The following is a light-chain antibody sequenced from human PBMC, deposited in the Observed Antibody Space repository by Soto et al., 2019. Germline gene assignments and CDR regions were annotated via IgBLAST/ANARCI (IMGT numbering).Light chain of an antibody. Sequence: EIVLTQSPGTRSLSPGERATLSCRASQSVSSSYLAWYQQKPGQAPRILIYGASSRATGIPDRFSGSGSGTDFTLTISRLEPEDFAVYYCQQYGSSPTWTFGQGTKVEIK. CDR2: GAS. J-gene: IGKJ1*01. CDR3: QQYGSSPTWT. CDR1: QSVSSSY. V-gene: IGKV3-20*01.